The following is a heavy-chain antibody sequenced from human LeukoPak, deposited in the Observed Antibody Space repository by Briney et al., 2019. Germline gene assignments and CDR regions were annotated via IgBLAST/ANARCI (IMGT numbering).Heavy chain of an antibody. V-gene: IGHV3-9*03. CDR1: GFTFSDYY. J-gene: IGHJ4*02. Sequence: GGSLRLSCAASGFTFSDYYMSWIRQAPGKGLEWVSGISWNSGSIGYADSVKGRFTISRDNAKNSLYLQMNSLRAEDMALYYCAKDGGDYGDYLDYWGQGTLVTVSS. CDR3: AKDGGDYGDYLDY. CDR2: ISWNSGSI. D-gene: IGHD4-17*01.